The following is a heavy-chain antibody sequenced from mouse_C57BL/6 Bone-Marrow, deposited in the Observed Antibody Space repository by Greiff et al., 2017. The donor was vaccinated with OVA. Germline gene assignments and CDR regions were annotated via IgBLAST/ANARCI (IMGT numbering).Heavy chain of an antibody. D-gene: IGHD2-4*01. Sequence: VQRVESGAELARPGASVKLSCKASGYTFTSYGISWVKQRTGQGLEWIGEIYPRSGNTYYNEKFKGKATLTADKSSSTAYMELRSLTSEDSAVYFCARRGLRLFAYWGQGTLVTVSA. J-gene: IGHJ3*01. CDR1: GYTFTSYG. V-gene: IGHV1-81*01. CDR3: ARRGLRLFAY. CDR2: IYPRSGNT.